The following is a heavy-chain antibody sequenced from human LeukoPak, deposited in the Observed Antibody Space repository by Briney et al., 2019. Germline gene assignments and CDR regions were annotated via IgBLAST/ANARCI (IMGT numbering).Heavy chain of an antibody. D-gene: IGHD2-15*01. CDR1: GGSVSGYY. J-gene: IGHJ4*02. Sequence: PSETLSLTCVVSGGSVSGYYWGWIRQPPGRGLEWIGYVYYSGSTNYNPSFKSRITISVDTSRNQFSLQLSSVTAADTAVYYCARVHRYCSGGACYVLDNWGQGTLVAVSS. CDR3: ARVHRYCSGGACYVLDN. V-gene: IGHV4-59*02. CDR2: VYYSGST.